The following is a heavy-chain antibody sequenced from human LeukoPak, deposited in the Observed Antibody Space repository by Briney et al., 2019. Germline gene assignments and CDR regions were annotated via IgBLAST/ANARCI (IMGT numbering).Heavy chain of an antibody. J-gene: IGHJ6*03. CDR1: GYTFTGYY. CDR2: INPRGGST. D-gene: IGHD1-26*01. V-gene: IGHV1-46*01. Sequence: ASVKVSCKASGYTFTGYYMHWVRQAPGQGLEWMGIINPRGGSTSYAQKFQGRVTMTRDMSTSTVYMELSSLRSEDTAVYYCARDGMPSGSYDRHYYCYYMDVWGKGTTVTVSS. CDR3: ARDGMPSGSYDRHYYCYYMDV.